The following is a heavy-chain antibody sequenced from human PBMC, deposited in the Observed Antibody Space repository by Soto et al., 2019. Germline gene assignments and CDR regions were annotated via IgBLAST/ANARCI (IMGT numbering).Heavy chain of an antibody. CDR1: GYTFTGYY. V-gene: IGHV1-2*04. Sequence: QVQLVQSGAEVKKPGASVKVSCKASGYTFTGYYMHWVRQAPGQGLEWMGWINPNSGGTKYAQKFQGWVTMTRDTSISTAYMELSRLRSDDTALYYCAREGIEDRPYSLDVWGQGTTVTVSS. CDR2: INPNSGGT. CDR3: AREGIEDRPYSLDV. J-gene: IGHJ6*02. D-gene: IGHD6-6*01.